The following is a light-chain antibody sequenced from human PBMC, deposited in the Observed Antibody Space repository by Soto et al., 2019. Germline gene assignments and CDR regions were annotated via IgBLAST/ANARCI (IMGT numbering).Light chain of an antibody. CDR2: AAS. J-gene: IGKJ5*01. CDR1: QAIDTY. Sequence: DIQLTQSPSFLSASVGDRVTITCRASQAIDTYLAWYQKKPGKAPKLLIYAASLLQSGAPSRFSGGESGTEFTLTINSLQPEDFANYYCQQLNSSPFIFGQGTRLEIK. V-gene: IGKV1-9*01. CDR3: QQLNSSPFI.